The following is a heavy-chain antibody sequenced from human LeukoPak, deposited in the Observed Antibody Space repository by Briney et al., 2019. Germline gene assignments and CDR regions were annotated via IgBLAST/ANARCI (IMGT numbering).Heavy chain of an antibody. CDR2: IGGRDGST. Sequence: GGSLRLSCAASGFTFSSYGMSWVRQAPGKGLEWVSAIGGRDGSTYYADSVKGRFTISRDNSKNTLYVQMNSLRAEDTAVYYCARHHENEDAFDIWGQGTMVTVSS. CDR3: ARHHENEDAFDI. D-gene: IGHD1-1*01. CDR1: GFTFSSYG. V-gene: IGHV3-23*01. J-gene: IGHJ3*02.